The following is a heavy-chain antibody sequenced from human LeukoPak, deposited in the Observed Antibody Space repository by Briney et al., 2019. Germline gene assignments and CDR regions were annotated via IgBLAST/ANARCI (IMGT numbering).Heavy chain of an antibody. Sequence: SETLSLTCAVSGYSISSGYYWGWIRQSPGKGREWFGEINHSGVNNYNPSLKSRVTISADTSKSQFSLKLTSLTAADTAVYYCARRHIVYYASETHNSGGAPRHLYHYSYMDVWGKGTTVAVSS. J-gene: IGHJ6*03. CDR3: ARRHIVYYASETHNSGGAPRHLYHYSYMDV. D-gene: IGHD3-10*01. V-gene: IGHV4-38-2*01. CDR1: GYSISSGYY. CDR2: INHSGVN.